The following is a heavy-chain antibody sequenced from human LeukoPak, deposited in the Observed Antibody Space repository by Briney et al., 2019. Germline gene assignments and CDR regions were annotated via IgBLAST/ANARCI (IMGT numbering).Heavy chain of an antibody. V-gene: IGHV3-53*01. CDR2: IYSGSST. J-gene: IGHJ3*02. Sequence: SGGSLRLSCAASGFTVSSNYMSWVRQAPGKGLEWVSVIYSGSSTYYADSVKGRFTISRDNSKNTLYLQMNSLRAEDTAVYYCARKQWELGAFDIWGQGTMVTVSS. CDR3: ARKQWELGAFDI. D-gene: IGHD1-26*01. CDR1: GFTVSSNY.